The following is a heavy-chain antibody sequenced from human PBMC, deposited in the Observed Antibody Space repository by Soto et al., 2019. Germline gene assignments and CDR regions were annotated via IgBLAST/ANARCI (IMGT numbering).Heavy chain of an antibody. Sequence: QVQLVESGGGVVQPGRSLRLSCAASEFTFSRHGMHWVRQAPGKGLQWVGVIWSDGSNEVYADSVKGRFIISRDNSKNTLYLQMNSLIAEDTAVYYCARERTFGDNKHNYMDVWGTGITVTVSS. V-gene: IGHV3-33*01. CDR3: ARERTFGDNKHNYMDV. CDR1: EFTFSRHG. D-gene: IGHD3-10*01. CDR2: IWSDGSNE. J-gene: IGHJ6*03.